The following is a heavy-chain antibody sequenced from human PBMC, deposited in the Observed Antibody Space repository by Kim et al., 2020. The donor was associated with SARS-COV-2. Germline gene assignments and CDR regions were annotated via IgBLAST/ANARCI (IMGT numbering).Heavy chain of an antibody. J-gene: IGHJ4*02. CDR3: ASSQFLY. V-gene: IGHV1-3*01. Sequence: GNGNTKYSQKFQGRVTITRDTSASTAYMELSSLRSEDTAVYYCASSQFLYWGQGTLVTVSS. CDR2: GNGNT.